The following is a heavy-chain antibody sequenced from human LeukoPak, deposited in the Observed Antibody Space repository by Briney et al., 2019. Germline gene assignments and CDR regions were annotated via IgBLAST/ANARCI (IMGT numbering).Heavy chain of an antibody. J-gene: IGHJ3*02. CDR1: GGSFSGYY. V-gene: IGHV4-34*01. CDR2: INHSGST. Sequence: SETLSLTCAVYGGSFSGYYWSWIRQPPGKGLEWSGEINHSGSTNYNPSLKSRVPISVATYKTQFSLKLSSVTAADTAVYYCARVYFGAAAEGADAFDIWGQGTMVTVSS. D-gene: IGHD6-13*01. CDR3: ARVYFGAAAEGADAFDI.